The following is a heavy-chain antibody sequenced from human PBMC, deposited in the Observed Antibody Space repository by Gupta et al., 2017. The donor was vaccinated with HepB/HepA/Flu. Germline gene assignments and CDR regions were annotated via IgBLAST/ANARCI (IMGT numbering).Heavy chain of an antibody. CDR2: ISSGGITI. Sequence: EVQLLESGGGLVQPGGSLRLSCAASGFPFGSSTMNWVRQAPGRGLEWVSSISSGGITIFYADSVKGRFTISRDNSKNTLFLQMNNLRAEDTAVYYCARTLQLDFWGQGTRVTVSS. J-gene: IGHJ4*02. V-gene: IGHV3-23*05. CDR3: ARTLQLDF. D-gene: IGHD1/OR15-1a*01. CDR1: GFPFGSST.